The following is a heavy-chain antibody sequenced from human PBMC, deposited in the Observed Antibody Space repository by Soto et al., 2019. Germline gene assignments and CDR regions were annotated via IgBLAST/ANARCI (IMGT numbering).Heavy chain of an antibody. CDR1: EVNSCRRG. V-gene: IGHV3-23*01. CDR3: AKDIQYRTPGFDF. CDR2: LSRGGGTT. Sequence: RVSCGFGEVNSCRRGMCLFRKATGKGLEWIAGLSRGGGTTYYADSVKGRFTISRDNSKNTLDLIMNSLKVEDTSLYYCAKDIQYRTPGFDFWGQGTMVPVSS. J-gene: IGHJ3*01. D-gene: IGHD6-6*01.